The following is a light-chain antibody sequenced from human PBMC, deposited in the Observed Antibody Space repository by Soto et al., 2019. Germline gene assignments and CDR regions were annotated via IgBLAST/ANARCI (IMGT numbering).Light chain of an antibody. J-gene: IGLJ1*01. CDR3: SSYAGSNNYV. Sequence: QSVLTQAPSASGSPGQSVTISCTGTSSDVGGYNYGSWYQQHPGKAPKLMIYEVSKRPSGVPDRFSGSKSGNTASLTVSGLQAEDEADYYCSSYAGSNNYVLGTGTKVTVL. CDR2: EVS. CDR1: SSDVGGYNY. V-gene: IGLV2-8*01.